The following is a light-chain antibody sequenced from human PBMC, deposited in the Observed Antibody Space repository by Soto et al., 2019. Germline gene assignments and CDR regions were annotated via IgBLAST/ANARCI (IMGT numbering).Light chain of an antibody. CDR3: QQSFIAPWT. Sequence: IRMNKSPSSLSASVGDRVTITCLASQSISSYLNWYQQKPGKAPKLLIYAASSLQSGVPSRFSGSGSGTDFTLTISSLQAEDSATYYCQQSFIAPWTFGQGTIVDIK. CDR1: QSISSY. CDR2: AAS. V-gene: IGKV1-39*01. J-gene: IGKJ1*01.